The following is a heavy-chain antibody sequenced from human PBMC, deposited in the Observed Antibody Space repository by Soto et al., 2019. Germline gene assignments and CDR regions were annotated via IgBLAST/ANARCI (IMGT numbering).Heavy chain of an antibody. CDR1: GGSISSSSYY. V-gene: IGHV4-39*01. D-gene: IGHD3-9*01. J-gene: IGHJ4*02. Sequence: QLQLQESGPGLVKPSETLSLTCTVSGGSISSSSYYWGWIRQPPGKGLEWIGSIYYSGSTYYNPSLKSRVTISVDTSKNQFSLKLSSVTAADTAVYYCASHISNRYYFDYWGQGTLVTVSS. CDR2: IYYSGST. CDR3: ASHISNRYYFDY.